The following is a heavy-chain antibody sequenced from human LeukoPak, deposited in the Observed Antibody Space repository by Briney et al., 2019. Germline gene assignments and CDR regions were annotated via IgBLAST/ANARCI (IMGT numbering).Heavy chain of an antibody. CDR1: GGSFSGYY. V-gene: IGHV4-34*01. Sequence: SETLSLTCAVYGGSFSGYYWSWIRQPPGRGLEWIGEINHSGSTNYNPSLKSRVTLSVDTSKNQFSLKLSSVTAADTAVYYCARGRTKSRPNAFDIWGQGTMVTVSS. J-gene: IGHJ3*02. D-gene: IGHD1-7*01. CDR3: ARGRTKSRPNAFDI. CDR2: INHSGST.